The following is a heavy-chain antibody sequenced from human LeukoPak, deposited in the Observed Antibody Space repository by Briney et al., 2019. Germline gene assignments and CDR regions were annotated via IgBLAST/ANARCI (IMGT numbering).Heavy chain of an antibody. V-gene: IGHV3-11*01. Sequence: GGSLRLSCAASGFTFSDYYMSWIRQAPGKGLEWVSYISSSGSTIYYADSVKGRFTISRDNAKNSLYLQMNSLRAEDTAAYYCARSTAMVFDYYYGMDVWGQGTTVTVSS. CDR3: ARSTAMVFDYYYGMDV. CDR2: ISSSGSTI. D-gene: IGHD5-18*01. J-gene: IGHJ6*02. CDR1: GFTFSDYY.